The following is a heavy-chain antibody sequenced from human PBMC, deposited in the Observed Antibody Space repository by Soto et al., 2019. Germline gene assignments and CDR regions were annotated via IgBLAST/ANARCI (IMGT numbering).Heavy chain of an antibody. CDR2: IYHSGST. CDR3: ARLIVPAAMTGYYYYGMDV. Sequence: SETLSLTCVVSSGSISSTNRWSWVRQPPGKGLEWIGEIYHSGSTNYNPSLKSRVTISVDTSKNQFSLKLSSVTAADTAVYYCARLIVPAAMTGYYYYGMDVWGQGTTVTVSS. V-gene: IGHV4-4*02. CDR1: SGSISSTNR. J-gene: IGHJ6*02. D-gene: IGHD2-2*01.